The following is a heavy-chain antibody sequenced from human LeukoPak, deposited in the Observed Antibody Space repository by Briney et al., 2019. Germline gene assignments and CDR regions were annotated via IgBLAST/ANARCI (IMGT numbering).Heavy chain of an antibody. Sequence: GASVKVSCKASGYTFTSYGISWVRQAPGQGLEWMGWISAYNGNTNYAQKLQGRVTMTTDTSTSTAYMELRSLRSDDTAVYYCAGLGYCSGGSCYVDYWGQGTLVTVSS. V-gene: IGHV1-18*01. J-gene: IGHJ4*02. D-gene: IGHD2-15*01. CDR3: AGLGYCSGGSCYVDY. CDR1: GYTFTSYG. CDR2: ISAYNGNT.